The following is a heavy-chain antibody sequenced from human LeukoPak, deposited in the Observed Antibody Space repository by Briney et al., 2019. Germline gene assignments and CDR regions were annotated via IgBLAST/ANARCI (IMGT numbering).Heavy chain of an antibody. CDR3: ARVIVAAAGTDAFDI. V-gene: IGHV1-3*01. J-gene: IGHJ3*02. Sequence: GASVKVSCKASGYTFTSYAMHWVRQAPGQRLEWMGWINAGNGNTKYSQKFQGRVTITRDTSASTAYVELSSLRSEDTAVYYCARVIVAAAGTDAFDIWGQGTMVTVSS. D-gene: IGHD6-13*01. CDR2: INAGNGNT. CDR1: GYTFTSYA.